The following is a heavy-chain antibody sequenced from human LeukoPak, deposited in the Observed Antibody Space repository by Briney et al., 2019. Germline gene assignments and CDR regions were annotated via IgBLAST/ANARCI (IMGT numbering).Heavy chain of an antibody. CDR3: ARDLSWLGYDSSGYYSDAFDI. V-gene: IGHV3-21*01. CDR2: ISSSSSYI. J-gene: IGHJ3*02. D-gene: IGHD3-22*01. CDR1: GFTFSSYS. Sequence: NTGGSLRLSCAASGFTFSSYSMNWVRQAPGKGLEWVSSISSSSSYIYYADSVKGRFTISRDNAKNSLYLPMNSLRAEDTAVYYCARDLSWLGYDSSGYYSDAFDIWGQGTMVTVSS.